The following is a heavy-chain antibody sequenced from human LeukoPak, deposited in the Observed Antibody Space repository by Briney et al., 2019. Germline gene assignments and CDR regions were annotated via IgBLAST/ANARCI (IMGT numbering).Heavy chain of an antibody. CDR3: ARYYYDNSGSIYAFDI. V-gene: IGHV4-34*01. CDR1: GGSFSGYY. D-gene: IGHD3-22*01. Sequence: SETLSLTCAVYGGSFSGYYWSWIHQPPGKGLEWIGEINHSGSTNYNPSLKSRVTISVDTSKNQFSLKLSSVTTADTAVYYCARYYYDNSGSIYAFDIWGQGTMVTVSS. J-gene: IGHJ3*02. CDR2: INHSGST.